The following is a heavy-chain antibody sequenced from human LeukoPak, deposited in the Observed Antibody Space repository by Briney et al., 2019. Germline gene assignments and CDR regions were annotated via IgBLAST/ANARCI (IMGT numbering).Heavy chain of an antibody. CDR3: ARGSLVHYYGSGSYRIRAGFDY. CDR1: GFTFSNYW. CDR2: IEQDGSEK. D-gene: IGHD3-10*01. V-gene: IGHV3-7*01. J-gene: IGHJ4*02. Sequence: GGSLRLSCTVSGFTFSNYWMSWVRQTPGKGLEWVANIEQDGSEKWYVDSVKGRFTISRDNAKNSLYLQMNSLRAEDTAVYYCARGSLVHYYGSGSYRIRAGFDYWGQGTLVTVSS.